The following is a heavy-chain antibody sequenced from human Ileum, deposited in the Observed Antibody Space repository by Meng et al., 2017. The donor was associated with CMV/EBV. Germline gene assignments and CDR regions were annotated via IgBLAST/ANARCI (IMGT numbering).Heavy chain of an antibody. CDR1: GGSISSGGYY. CDR3: ARDGLGVLPDY. V-gene: IGHV4-31*03. D-gene: IGHD2-8*01. J-gene: IGHJ4*02. Sequence: CTVSGGSISSGGYYWSWIRQHPGKGLEWIGYIYYSRSTYYNPPLKSRVTISVDTSKNQFSLKLSSVTAADTAVYYCARDGLGVLPDYWGQGTLVTVSS. CDR2: IYYSRST.